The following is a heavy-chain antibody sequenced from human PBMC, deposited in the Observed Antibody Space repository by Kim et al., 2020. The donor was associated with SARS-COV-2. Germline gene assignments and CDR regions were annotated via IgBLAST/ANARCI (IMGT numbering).Heavy chain of an antibody. D-gene: IGHD6-19*01. J-gene: IGHJ6*02. Sequence: ASVKVSCKASGYTFTSYGISWVRQAPGQGLEWMGWISAYNGNTNYAQKLQGRVTMTTDTSTSTAYMELRSLRSDDTAVYYCARGVAVAGPVAPLGARYYYYGMDVWGQGTTVTVSS. CDR1: GYTFTSYG. CDR2: ISAYNGNT. CDR3: ARGVAVAGPVAPLGARYYYYGMDV. V-gene: IGHV1-18*01.